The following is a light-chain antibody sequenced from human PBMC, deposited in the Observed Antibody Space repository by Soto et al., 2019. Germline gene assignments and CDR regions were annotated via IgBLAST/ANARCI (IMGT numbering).Light chain of an antibody. CDR3: QQYGRSPKT. CDR2: GAS. V-gene: IGKV3-20*01. J-gene: IGKJ1*01. CDR1: QSVSSSC. Sequence: EIVLTQSPGTLSLSPGERATLSCRASQSVSSSCLAWYQQKPGQAPRLLIYGASSKATGIPDRFSGSGSGTDYTLTISRLEPEDFTVYYCQQYGRSPKTFGQGTKVEMK.